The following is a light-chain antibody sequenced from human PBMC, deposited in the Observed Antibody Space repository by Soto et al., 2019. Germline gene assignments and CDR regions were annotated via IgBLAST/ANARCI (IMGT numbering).Light chain of an antibody. CDR1: QNVRTR. J-gene: IGKJ5*01. CDR3: QQYDRWPRTT. CDR2: GAS. Sequence: EIIMTQSPATLSVSPGEVVTLSCRASQNVRTRLAWYKQKPGQAPSLLILGASTRATGIPDRFSGSGSGTEFTLTISSLQYEDAAIYHCQQYDRWPRTTFGQGKRL. V-gene: IGKV3-15*01.